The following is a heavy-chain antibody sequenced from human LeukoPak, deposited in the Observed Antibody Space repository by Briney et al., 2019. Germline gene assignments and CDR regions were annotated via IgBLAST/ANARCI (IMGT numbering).Heavy chain of an antibody. CDR2: IYYSGST. Sequence: PSETLSLTCTVSGGSISSSSYYWSWIRQPPGKGLEWIGYIYYSGSTNYNPSLKSRVTISVDTSKNQFSLKLSSVTAADTAVYYCARHSGYYYFDYWGQGTLVTVSS. CDR3: ARHSGYYYFDY. V-gene: IGHV4-61*05. D-gene: IGHD3-22*01. CDR1: GGSISSSSYY. J-gene: IGHJ4*02.